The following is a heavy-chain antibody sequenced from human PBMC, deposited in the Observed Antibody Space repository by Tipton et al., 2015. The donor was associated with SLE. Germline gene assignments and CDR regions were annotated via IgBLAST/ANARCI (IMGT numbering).Heavy chain of an antibody. J-gene: IGHJ6*02. CDR3: ARTGLGYCSGGSCHPLYYYYGMDV. CDR2: IYYSGST. CDR1: GFTFSSYS. D-gene: IGHD2-15*01. V-gene: IGHV4-59*01. Sequence: LRLSCAASGFTFSSYSMNWVRQAPGKGLEWIGYIYYSGSTNYNPSLKSRVTISVDTSKNQFSLKLSSVTAADTAVYYCARTGLGYCSGGSCHPLYYYYGMDVWGQGTTVTVSS.